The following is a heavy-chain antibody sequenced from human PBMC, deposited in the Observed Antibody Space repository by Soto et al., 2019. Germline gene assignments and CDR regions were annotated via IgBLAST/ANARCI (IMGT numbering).Heavy chain of an antibody. Sequence: QVQLVQSGAEVKKPGASVKVSCKASGYTFTSYGISWVRQAPGQGLEWMGWISAYNGNTNYAQKLQGRVTMTTDTSTSTAYMELRSLRSDDTAMYYCAREAYCSSTSCYVNWFDPWGQGTLVTVSS. CDR3: AREAYCSSTSCYVNWFDP. CDR1: GYTFTSYG. D-gene: IGHD2-2*01. CDR2: ISAYNGNT. V-gene: IGHV1-18*01. J-gene: IGHJ5*02.